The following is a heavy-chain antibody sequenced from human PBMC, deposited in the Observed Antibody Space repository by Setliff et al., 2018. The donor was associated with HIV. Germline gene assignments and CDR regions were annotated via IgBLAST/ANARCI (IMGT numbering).Heavy chain of an antibody. CDR3: ARISNGFEPNAFDT. D-gene: IGHD3-22*01. Sequence: PSETLSLTCSVSDGSTSSSNWWGWIRQPPGKGLEWIGYINHNELTYYNPSLKSRIIMSVDTSKKQLSLKLSSVTAVDTAVYFCARISNGFEPNAFDTWGLGTMVTVSS. J-gene: IGHJ3*02. CDR2: INHNELT. CDR1: DGSTSSSNW. V-gene: IGHV4-28*01.